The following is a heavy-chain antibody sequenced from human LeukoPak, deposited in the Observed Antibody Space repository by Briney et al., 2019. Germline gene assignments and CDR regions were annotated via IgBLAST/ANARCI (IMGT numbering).Heavy chain of an antibody. CDR2: INPNSGGT. CDR3: ARDAISQYSSSWRNWFDP. V-gene: IGHV1-2*02. J-gene: IGHJ5*02. D-gene: IGHD6-13*01. Sequence: GESLKISCKGSGYSFTGYYMHWVRQAPGQGLEWMGWINPNSGGTNYAQKFQGRVTMTRDTSISTAYMELSRLRSDDTAVYYCARDAISQYSSSWRNWFDPWGQGTLVTVSS. CDR1: GYSFTGYY.